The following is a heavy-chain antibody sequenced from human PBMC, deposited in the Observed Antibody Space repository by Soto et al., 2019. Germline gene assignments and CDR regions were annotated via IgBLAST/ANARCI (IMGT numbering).Heavy chain of an antibody. CDR3: AKGFIVVVTVLRPDDAFDV. V-gene: IGHV3-23*01. CDR1: GFTFSNYA. J-gene: IGHJ3*01. D-gene: IGHD2-21*02. CDR2: ISGGGGST. Sequence: EVQLLESGGGLVQPGGSLRLSCAASGFTFSNYAINWVRLAPGKGLEWVSGISGGGGSTYYADSVTGRFTIFRDTSKNPVFLQRYSLRADDSAVYYCAKGFIVVVTVLRPDDAFDVWGQGTMVTVSS.